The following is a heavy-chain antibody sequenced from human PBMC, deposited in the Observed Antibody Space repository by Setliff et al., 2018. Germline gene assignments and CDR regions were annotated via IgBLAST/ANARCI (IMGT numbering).Heavy chain of an antibody. Sequence: PGGSLRLSCAASGFTFRSYAMHWVRQAPGKGLEWVAIIWSDGRNKYYSDSVYGRFTVSRDNSKSTLYLQMNSLRVEDTAVYYCARAKGTTMATQYFDYWGQGTLVTVSS. CDR1: GFTFRSYA. CDR3: ARAKGTTMATQYFDY. V-gene: IGHV3-33*01. CDR2: IWSDGRNK. D-gene: IGHD3-10*01. J-gene: IGHJ4*02.